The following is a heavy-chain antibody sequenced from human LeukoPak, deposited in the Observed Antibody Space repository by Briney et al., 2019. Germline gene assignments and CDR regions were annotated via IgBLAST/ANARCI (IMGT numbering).Heavy chain of an antibody. J-gene: IGHJ4*02. CDR2: ISGSGGST. CDR1: GFTFSSYG. CDR3: TRDLAWGAFDY. V-gene: IGHV3-23*01. D-gene: IGHD7-27*01. Sequence: GGTLRLSCAASGFTFSSYGMSWVRQAPGKGLEWVSAISGSGGSTYYADSVKGRFTISRDDSKNTLSLQMNSLRVEDTAVYYCTRDLAWGAFDYWGQGTLVTVSS.